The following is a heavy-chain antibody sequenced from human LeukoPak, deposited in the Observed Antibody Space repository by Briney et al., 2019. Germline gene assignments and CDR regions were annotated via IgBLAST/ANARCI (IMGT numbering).Heavy chain of an antibody. CDR1: GFTFSSYA. V-gene: IGHV3-7*03. CDR3: ARLVGDVTTWDC. Sequence: GGSLRLSCAASGFTFSSYAMSWVRQAPGKGLEWVANIKTDGSEKYYVDSVKGRFTISRDNAKNSLYLQMNSLRAEDTAVYYCARLVGDVTTWDCWGQGTLVTVSS. CDR2: IKTDGSEK. J-gene: IGHJ4*02. D-gene: IGHD1-26*01.